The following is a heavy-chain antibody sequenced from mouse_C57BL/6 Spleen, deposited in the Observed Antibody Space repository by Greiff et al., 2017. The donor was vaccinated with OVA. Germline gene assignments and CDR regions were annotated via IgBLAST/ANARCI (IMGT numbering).Heavy chain of an antibody. CDR3: ARTRGGSFDD. J-gene: IGHJ2*01. V-gene: IGHV1-26*01. CDR1: GYTFTDYY. CDR2: INPNNGGT. Sequence: EVQLQQSGPELVKPGASVKISCKASGYTFTDYYMNWVKQSHGKSLEWIGDINPNNGGTSYNQKFKGKATLTVDKSSSTAYMELRSLTSEDSAVYYGARTRGGSFDDWGQGTTLTVSS.